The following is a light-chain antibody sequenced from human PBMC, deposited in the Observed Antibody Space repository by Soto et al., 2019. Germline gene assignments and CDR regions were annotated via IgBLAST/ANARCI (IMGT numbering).Light chain of an antibody. CDR2: DVS. CDR1: SSDVGGYDF. J-gene: IGLJ1*01. Sequence: QSVLTQPASVSGSPGQSVTISCTGTSSDVGGYDFVSWHQQHPGKAPKRLIYDVSNRPSGVSNRFSGSKSGNTASLTISGLQAEDEADYYCSSYTSSSTSYVFGTGTKVTVL. CDR3: SSYTSSSTSYV. V-gene: IGLV2-14*01.